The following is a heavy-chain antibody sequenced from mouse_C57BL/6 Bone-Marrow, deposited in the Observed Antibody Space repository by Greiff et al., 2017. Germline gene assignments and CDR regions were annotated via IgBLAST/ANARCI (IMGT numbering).Heavy chain of an antibody. D-gene: IGHD6-2*01. CDR1: GFSLTSYG. CDR2: IWRGGST. J-gene: IGHJ1*03. Sequence: VKVEESGPGLVQPSQSLSITCTVSGFSLTSYGVHWVRQSPGKGLEWLGVIWRGGSTDYNAAFMSRLSITKDNSKSQVFFKMNSLQADDTAIYYCAKNFGESWYFDVWGTGTTVTVSS. CDR3: AKNFGESWYFDV. V-gene: IGHV2-5*01.